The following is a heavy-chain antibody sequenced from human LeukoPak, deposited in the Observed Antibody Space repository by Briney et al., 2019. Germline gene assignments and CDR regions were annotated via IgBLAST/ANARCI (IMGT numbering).Heavy chain of an antibody. Sequence: GGSLRLSCEASGFTSSTFAMIWVRQPPGKGLEWVSSIFPSGGEIHYADSVRGRFTISRVNSKSTLSLQMNSLRAEDTAIYYCATYRQVLLPFESWGQGTLVTVSS. CDR2: IFPSGGEI. D-gene: IGHD2-8*02. J-gene: IGHJ4*02. V-gene: IGHV3-23*01. CDR1: GFTSSTFA. CDR3: ATYRQVLLPFES.